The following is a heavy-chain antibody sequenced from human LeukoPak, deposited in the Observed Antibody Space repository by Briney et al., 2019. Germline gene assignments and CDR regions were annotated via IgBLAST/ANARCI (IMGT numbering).Heavy chain of an antibody. V-gene: IGHV3-30*18. CDR3: AKSAGDNAFDI. CDR1: GFTFSNYG. J-gene: IGHJ3*02. D-gene: IGHD1-1*01. Sequence: GGSLRLSCAASGFTFSNYGMHWVRQAPGKGLEWVAVISYDGSNKYYADSVKGRFTISRDNSKNTLYLQMNSLRAEDTAVYYCAKSAGDNAFDIWGQGTMVTVSS. CDR2: ISYDGSNK.